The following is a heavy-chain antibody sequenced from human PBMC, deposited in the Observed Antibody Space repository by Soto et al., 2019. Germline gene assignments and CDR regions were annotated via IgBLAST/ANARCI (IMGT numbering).Heavy chain of an antibody. CDR3: ANVGYSSSWYLVY. CDR1: GFTFSSYA. CDR2: ISGSGGST. Sequence: EVQLLESGGGLVQPGGSLRLSCGASGFTFSSYAMSWVRQAPGKGLEWVSAISGSGGSTYYADSVKGRFTISRDNSKNTVYLQMNSLRADDTAVYYCANVGYSSSWYLVYWGQGTLVTVSS. D-gene: IGHD6-13*01. V-gene: IGHV3-23*01. J-gene: IGHJ4*02.